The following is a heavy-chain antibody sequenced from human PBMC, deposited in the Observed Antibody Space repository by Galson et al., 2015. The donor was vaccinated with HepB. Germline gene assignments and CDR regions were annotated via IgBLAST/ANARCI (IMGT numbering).Heavy chain of an antibody. CDR1: GFTFSHYA. J-gene: IGHJ4*02. V-gene: IGHV3-30-3*01. Sequence: SLRLSCAASGFTFSHYAMHWVRQAPGKGLEWVAVVSYDGSYTSHADSVKGRFTVSRDNSKNTLYLQTNSLRSEDTAVYYCARVRGLVIAAALDFWGQGTLVTVSS. CDR2: VSYDGSYT. CDR3: ARVRGLVIAAALDF. D-gene: IGHD6-13*01.